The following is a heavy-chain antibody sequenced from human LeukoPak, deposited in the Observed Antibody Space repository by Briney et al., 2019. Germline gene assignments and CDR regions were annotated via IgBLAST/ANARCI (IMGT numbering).Heavy chain of an antibody. CDR2: IYYSGST. J-gene: IGHJ5*02. Sequence: SETLSLTCTVSGGSTSSTTYYWGWIRQPPGKDLEWIGSIYYSGSTYYTPSLKSRVTISVDTSKNQFSLKLSSVTAADTAVYYCARIMLPELNGGVIAVAGNDYSWFDPWGQGTLVTVSS. CDR1: GGSTSSTTYY. D-gene: IGHD6-19*01. V-gene: IGHV4-39*07. CDR3: ARIMLPELNGGVIAVAGNDYSWFDP.